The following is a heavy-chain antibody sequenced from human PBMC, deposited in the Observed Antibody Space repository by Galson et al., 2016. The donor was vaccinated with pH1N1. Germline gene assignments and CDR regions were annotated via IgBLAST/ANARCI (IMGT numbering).Heavy chain of an antibody. V-gene: IGHV1-18*01. D-gene: IGHD6-13*01. CDR2: MSAYNGNT. Sequence: SVKVSCKASGYTFTNYGITWVRQAPGQGLEWMAWMSAYNGNTNYAQKFQGRVTMATDTSTNTAYMELRNLTSDDTAVYYCARVDSSKWQRGWLDPWGQGTLVTVSS. CDR1: GYTFTNYG. CDR3: ARVDSSKWQRGWLDP. J-gene: IGHJ5*02.